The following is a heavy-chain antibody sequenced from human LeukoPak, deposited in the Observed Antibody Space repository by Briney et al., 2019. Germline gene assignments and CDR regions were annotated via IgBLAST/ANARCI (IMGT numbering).Heavy chain of an antibody. CDR2: IYTSGST. J-gene: IGHJ6*02. Sequence: SETLSLTCAVYGGSISSYYWSWIRQPAGKGLEWIGRIYTSGSTNYNPSLKSRVTMSVDTSKNQFSLKLSSVTAADTAVYYCARGLVRGGENIYYYYGMDVWGQGTTVTVSS. V-gene: IGHV4-59*10. CDR1: GGSISSYY. CDR3: ARGLVRGGENIYYYYGMDV. D-gene: IGHD3-10*01.